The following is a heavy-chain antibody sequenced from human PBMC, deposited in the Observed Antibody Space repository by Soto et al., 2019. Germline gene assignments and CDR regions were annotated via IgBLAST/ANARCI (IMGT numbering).Heavy chain of an antibody. V-gene: IGHV4-59*02. D-gene: IGHD3-3*01. CDR3: AGEVASSSIFGVVTNTFDP. CDR2: VFHSGSS. CDR1: GASVTGFY. Sequence: SETLSLSXTVSGASVTGFYWSWIRQPPGKGLEWIGYVFHSGSSNYNPSLKSRVTISVDTSKSQISLRLTSVTAADTAVYHCAGEVASSSIFGVVTNTFDPWGLGTLVTVSS. J-gene: IGHJ5*02.